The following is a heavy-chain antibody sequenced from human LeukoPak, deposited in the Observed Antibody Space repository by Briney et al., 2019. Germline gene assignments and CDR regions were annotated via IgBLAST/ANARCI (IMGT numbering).Heavy chain of an antibody. D-gene: IGHD3-22*01. CDR3: AKARYDSSGYYFDY. CDR1: GFTFSTST. V-gene: IGHV3-23*01. J-gene: IGHJ4*02. Sequence: PGGSLRLSCAASGFTFSTSTMSWVRQAPGKGLEWVSVISGSGSTTYYADSVKGRFTISRDNSKNTLYLQMSSLRAEDTAVYYCAKARYDSSGYYFDYWGQGTLVTVSS. CDR2: ISGSGSTT.